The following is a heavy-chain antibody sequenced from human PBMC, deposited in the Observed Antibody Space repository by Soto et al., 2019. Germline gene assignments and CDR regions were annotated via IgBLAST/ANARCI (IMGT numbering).Heavy chain of an antibody. J-gene: IGHJ4*02. CDR2: IYYGGST. D-gene: IGHD2-15*01. CDR3: ARDGASSGGSCYFDY. V-gene: IGHV4-59*01. Sequence: ETLSLTCTVSGGSISSYYWSWIRQPPGKGLEWIGYIYYGGSTNYNPSLKSRVTISVDTSKNQFSLYLQMNSLRAEDTAVYYCARDGASSGGSCYFDYWGQGTLVTVS. CDR1: GGSISSYY.